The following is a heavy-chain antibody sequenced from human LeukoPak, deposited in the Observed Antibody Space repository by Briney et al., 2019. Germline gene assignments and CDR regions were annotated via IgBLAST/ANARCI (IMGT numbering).Heavy chain of an antibody. CDR1: GYTFTSYD. CDR3: ARGQHHYDGSGSSYSFDD. CDR2: MNPNSGNA. V-gene: IGHV1-8*01. J-gene: IGHJ4*02. D-gene: IGHD3-22*01. Sequence: GASVKVSCKASGYTFTSYDINWVRQATGQGLEWMGWMNPNSGNAGYAQKFQGRLTMTMKTSISTAYMELSSLRSEDTAVYYCARGQHHYDGSGSSYSFDDWGQGTLVTVS.